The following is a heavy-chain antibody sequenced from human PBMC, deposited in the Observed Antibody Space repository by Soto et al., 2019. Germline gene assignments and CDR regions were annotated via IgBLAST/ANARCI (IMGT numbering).Heavy chain of an antibody. D-gene: IGHD2-2*01. V-gene: IGHV4-31*03. CDR2: IYSSGST. CDR1: GGSISSGGYY. J-gene: IGHJ4*02. CDR3: ARASADKLYCSSTSCQTQVVY. Sequence: SETLSLTCTVSGGSISSGGYYWSWIRQHPGKGLEWIGYIYSSGSTYYNPSLKSRVTISVDTSKNQFSLKLRSVTAADTAVYYCARASADKLYCSSTSCQTQVVYWGQGTLVFVSS.